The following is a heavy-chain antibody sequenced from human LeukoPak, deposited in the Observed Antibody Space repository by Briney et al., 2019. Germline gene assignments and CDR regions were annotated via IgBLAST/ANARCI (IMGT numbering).Heavy chain of an antibody. D-gene: IGHD3-16*01. CDR1: GFTFSSYW. J-gene: IGHJ4*02. CDR2: IKQDGSEK. Sequence: PGGSLRLSCAASGFTFSSYWMSWVRQAPGKGLEWVANIKQDGSEKYYVDSVKGRFTISRDNAKNSLYLQMNSLRAEDTAVYYCARVGGIGDYYSDYWGQGTLVTVSS. CDR3: ARVGGIGDYYSDY. V-gene: IGHV3-7*05.